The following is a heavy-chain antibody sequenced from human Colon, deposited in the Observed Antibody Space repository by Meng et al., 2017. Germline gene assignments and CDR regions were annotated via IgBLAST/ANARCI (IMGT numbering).Heavy chain of an antibody. D-gene: IGHD3-22*01. V-gene: IGHV4-4*02. J-gene: IGHJ4*02. CDR3: ASSDYYRSDY. CDR2: TSHSGST. CDR1: GGSISRSDW. Sequence: QGQLREAGPGLWKPCETLSLTLAVSGGSISRSDWWSWVRQPPGKGLEWIGETSHSGSTTYRPSLKSRVSRSLDKSKNQLSLKLNSVTAADTAVYYCASSDYYRSDYWGQGTLVTVSS.